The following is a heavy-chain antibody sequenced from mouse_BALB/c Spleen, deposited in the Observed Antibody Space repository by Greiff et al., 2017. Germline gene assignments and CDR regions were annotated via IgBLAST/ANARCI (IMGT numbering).Heavy chain of an antibody. CDR2: IYPYNGGT. Sequence: EVHLVESGPELVKPGASVKISCKASGYTFTDYNMHWVKQSHGKSLEWIGYIYPYNGGTGYNQKFKSKATLTVDNSSSTAYMELRSLTSEDSAVYYCAREGAMSYAMDYWGQGTSVTVSS. D-gene: IGHD2-3*01. CDR3: AREGAMSYAMDY. CDR1: GYTFTDYN. J-gene: IGHJ4*01. V-gene: IGHV1S29*02.